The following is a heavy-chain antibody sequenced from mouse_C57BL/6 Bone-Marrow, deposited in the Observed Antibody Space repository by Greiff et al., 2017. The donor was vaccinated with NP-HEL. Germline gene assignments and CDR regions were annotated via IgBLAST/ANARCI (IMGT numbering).Heavy chain of an antibody. Sequence: QVQLQQPGTELVKPGASVKLSCKASGYTFTSYWMHWVKQRPGQGLEWIGNINPSNGGTNYNEKFKSKATLTVDKSSSTAYMQLSSLTSEDSAVDYCARPLYYSNYVAWFAYWGQGTLVTVSA. V-gene: IGHV1-53*01. CDR1: GYTFTSYW. CDR3: ARPLYYSNYVAWFAY. CDR2: INPSNGGT. D-gene: IGHD2-5*01. J-gene: IGHJ3*01.